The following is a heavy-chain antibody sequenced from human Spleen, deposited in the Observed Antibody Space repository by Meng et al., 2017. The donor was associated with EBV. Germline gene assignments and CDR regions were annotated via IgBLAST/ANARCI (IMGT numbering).Heavy chain of an antibody. CDR3: ARGPYYE. V-gene: IGHV4-34*01. CDR1: GRSFSSYY. D-gene: IGHD1-26*01. Sequence: QVQLQQWGAGLLKPSETLSLTCAVSGRSFSSYYWSWIRQPPGKGLEWIGEINQSGSIYYNPSLMGRVTISGDTSRNQFSLKLISVTAADTAVYYCARGPYYEWGQGTLVTVSS. CDR2: INQSGSI. J-gene: IGHJ4*02.